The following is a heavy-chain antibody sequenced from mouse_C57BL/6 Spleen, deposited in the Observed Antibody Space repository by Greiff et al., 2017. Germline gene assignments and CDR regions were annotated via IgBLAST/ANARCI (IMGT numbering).Heavy chain of an antibody. CDR1: GYSITSGYY. V-gene: IGHV3-6*01. Sequence: DVKLQESGPGLVKPSQSLSLTCSVTGYSITSGYYWNWIRQFPGNKLEWMGYISYDGSNNYNPSLKNRISITRDTSKNQFFLKLNSVTTEDTATYYCAREKITKVFDYWGQGTTLTVSS. D-gene: IGHD2-4*01. CDR3: AREKITKVFDY. J-gene: IGHJ2*01. CDR2: ISYDGSN.